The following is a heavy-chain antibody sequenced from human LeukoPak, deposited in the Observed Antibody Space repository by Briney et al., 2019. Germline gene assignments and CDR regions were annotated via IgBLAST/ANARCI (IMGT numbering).Heavy chain of an antibody. D-gene: IGHD5-12*01. J-gene: IGHJ4*02. V-gene: IGHV4-34*01. CDR2: INHSGST. CDR3: ARRGRRGYSGYDKNYFDY. Sequence: GSLRLSCAASGFTVSSNYMSWIRQPPGKGLEWIGEINHSGSTNYNPSLKSRVTISADTSKNQFSLKLSSVTAADTAVYYCARRGRRGYSGYDKNYFDYWGQGTLVTVSS. CDR1: GFTVSSNY.